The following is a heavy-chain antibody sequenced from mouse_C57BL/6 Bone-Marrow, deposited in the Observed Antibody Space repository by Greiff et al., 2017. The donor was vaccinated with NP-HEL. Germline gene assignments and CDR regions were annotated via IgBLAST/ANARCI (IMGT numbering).Heavy chain of an antibody. Sequence: VKLQQPGAELVKPGASVKMSCKASGYTFTRYWITWVKQRPGQGLEWIGDIYPGSGSTNYNEKFKSKATLTVDTSSSTAYMPLSSLTSEDSAVYYSARNYPWVAYWGQGSLVTVSA. CDR1: GYTFTRYW. V-gene: IGHV1-55*01. D-gene: IGHD1-1*01. J-gene: IGHJ3*01. CDR2: IYPGSGST. CDR3: ARNYPWVAY.